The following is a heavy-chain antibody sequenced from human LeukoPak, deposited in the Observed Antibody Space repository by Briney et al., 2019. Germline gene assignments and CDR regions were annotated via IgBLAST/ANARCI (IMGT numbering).Heavy chain of an antibody. V-gene: IGHV3-21*01. CDR3: ARVAHYYHLDQ. CDR2: ISSSSSSYI. Sequence: GGSLRLSCAASGFTFSSYSMNWFRQAPGKGLEWVSSISSSSSSYIYYADSVKGRFTISRDNAKNSLYLQMKSLRAEDTAVYYCARVAHYYHLDQWGQGTLVTVSS. D-gene: IGHD1-26*01. CDR1: GFTFSSYS. J-gene: IGHJ4*02.